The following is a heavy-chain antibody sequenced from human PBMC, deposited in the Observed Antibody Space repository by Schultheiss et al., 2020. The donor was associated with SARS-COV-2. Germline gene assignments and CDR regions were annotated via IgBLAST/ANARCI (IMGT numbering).Heavy chain of an antibody. CDR1: GGSFSGYY. D-gene: IGHD6-6*01. CDR3: ARAGYSSSNCFDP. V-gene: IGHV4-34*01. J-gene: IGHJ5*02. CDR2: INHSGGT. Sequence: SETLSLTCAVYGGSFSGYYWSWIRQPPGKGLEWIGEINHSGGTNYNSSLKSRVTISVDTSKNQFSLKLSSVTAADTAVYYCARAGYSSSNCFDPWGQGTLVTVSS.